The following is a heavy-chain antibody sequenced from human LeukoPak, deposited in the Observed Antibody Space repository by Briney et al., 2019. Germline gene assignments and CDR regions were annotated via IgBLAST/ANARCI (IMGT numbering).Heavy chain of an antibody. CDR3: AKDQGDSSGTYYYYYGMDV. D-gene: IGHD3-22*01. Sequence: GRSLRLFCAASGFTFSSYGMHWVRQAPGKGLEWVAVISYDGSNKYYADSVKGRFTISRDNSKNTLYLQMNSLRAEDTAVYYCAKDQGDSSGTYYYYYGMDVWGQGTTVTVSS. CDR1: GFTFSSYG. V-gene: IGHV3-30*18. CDR2: ISYDGSNK. J-gene: IGHJ6*02.